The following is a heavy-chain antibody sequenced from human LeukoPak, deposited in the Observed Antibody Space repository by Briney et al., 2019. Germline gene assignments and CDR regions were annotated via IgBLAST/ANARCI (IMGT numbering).Heavy chain of an antibody. D-gene: IGHD3-22*01. CDR1: GSISSSSYY. Sequence: GSLRLSCAASGSISSSSYYWGWIRQPPGKGLEWIGSIYYSGSTYHNPSLKSRVTISVDTSKNQFSLKLSSVTAADTAVYYCARDLSTPDNYYDSSGYTAFDYWGQGTPVTVSS. CDR2: IYYSGST. J-gene: IGHJ4*02. CDR3: ARDLSTPDNYYDSSGYTAFDY. V-gene: IGHV4-39*07.